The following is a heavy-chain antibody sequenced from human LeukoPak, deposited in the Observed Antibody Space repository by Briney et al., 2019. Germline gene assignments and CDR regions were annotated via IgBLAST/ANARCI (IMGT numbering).Heavy chain of an antibody. J-gene: IGHJ6*03. Sequence: SETLSLTCTVSGGSISSYYWSWIRQPPGKGLEWIGYIYYSGSTNYNPSLKSRVTISVDTSKNQFSLKLSSVTAADTAVYYCARVNEYSSSSGGPINYYYYMDVWGKGTTVTVSS. CDR3: ARVNEYSSSSGGPINYYYYMDV. V-gene: IGHV4-59*01. CDR1: GGSISSYY. CDR2: IYYSGST. D-gene: IGHD6-6*01.